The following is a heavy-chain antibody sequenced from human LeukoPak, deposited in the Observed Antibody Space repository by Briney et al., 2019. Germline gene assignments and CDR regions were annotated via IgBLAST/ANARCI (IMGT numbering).Heavy chain of an antibody. V-gene: IGHV4-4*07. CDR1: GGSISNYY. CDR3: ARGTLYGDYFQVDY. Sequence: PSETLSLTCTVSGGSISNYYWSWSRQPAGKGLEWIGRIYKSGTTNYNPSLESRLTISVDNSKNQFSLQLSSVTAADTAVYYCARGTLYGDYFQVDYWGQGTLVTVSS. CDR2: IYKSGTT. D-gene: IGHD4-17*01. J-gene: IGHJ4*02.